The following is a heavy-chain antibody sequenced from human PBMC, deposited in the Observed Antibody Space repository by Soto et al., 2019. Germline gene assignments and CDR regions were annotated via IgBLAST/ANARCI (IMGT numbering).Heavy chain of an antibody. V-gene: IGHV3-33*01. CDR3: ARGLDARAPFDY. Sequence: GGSLRLSCAASGFTFSSYGMHWVRQAPGKGLEWVAVIWYDGSNKYYADSVKGRFTISRDNSRNTLYLQMNSLRAEDTAVYYCARGLDARAPFDYWGQGTLVTVSS. J-gene: IGHJ4*02. D-gene: IGHD6-19*01. CDR1: GFTFSSYG. CDR2: IWYDGSNK.